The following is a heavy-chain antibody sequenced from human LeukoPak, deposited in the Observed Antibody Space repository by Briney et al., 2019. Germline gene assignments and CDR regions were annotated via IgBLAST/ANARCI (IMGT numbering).Heavy chain of an antibody. CDR1: GFTFSSYA. CDR2: ISGSGGST. Sequence: GRSLRLSCAASGFTFSSYAMSWVRQAPGKGLEWVSAISGSGGSTYYADSVKGRFTISRDNSKNTLYLQMNSLRAEDTAVYYCAKDPPYYYDSSGYYYEGGTFNYFDYWGQGTLVTVSS. D-gene: IGHD3-22*01. V-gene: IGHV3-23*01. J-gene: IGHJ4*02. CDR3: AKDPPYYYDSSGYYYEGGTFNYFDY.